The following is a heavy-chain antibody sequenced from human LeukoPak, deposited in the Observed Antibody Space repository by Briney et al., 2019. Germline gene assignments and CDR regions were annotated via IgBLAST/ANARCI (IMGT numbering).Heavy chain of an antibody. V-gene: IGHV3-74*01. D-gene: IGHD2-2*01. Sequence: QSGGSLRLSCAASGFTFSSYWMHWVRQAPGKGLVWVSRINSDGSSTSYADSVKGRFTISRDNAKNSLYLQMNSLRAEDTAVYYCARDWIGYCSSTSCSYRWFDPWGQGTLVTVSS. CDR2: INSDGSST. CDR1: GFTFSSYW. J-gene: IGHJ5*02. CDR3: ARDWIGYCSSTSCSYRWFDP.